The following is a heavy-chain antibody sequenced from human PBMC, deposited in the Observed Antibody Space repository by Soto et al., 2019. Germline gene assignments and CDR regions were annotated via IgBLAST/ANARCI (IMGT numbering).Heavy chain of an antibody. CDR1: GGSLSIKT. V-gene: IGHV1-69*01. Sequence: VKGKCVDLGGSLSIKTISWVRQAPGQGLEWMGGIIPIFGTANYAQKFQGRVTITADESTSTAYMELSSLRSEGTAVYYCARSGYDSSGYYVDEFDYWGQGTLVTVSS. J-gene: IGHJ4*02. D-gene: IGHD3-22*01. CDR3: ARSGYDSSGYYVDEFDY. CDR2: IIPIFGTA.